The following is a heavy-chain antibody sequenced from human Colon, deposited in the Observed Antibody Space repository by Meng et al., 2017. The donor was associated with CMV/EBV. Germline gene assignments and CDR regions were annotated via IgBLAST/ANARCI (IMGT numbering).Heavy chain of an antibody. D-gene: IGHD6-19*01. V-gene: IGHV4-39*01. J-gene: IGHJ4*02. CDR1: GDYFNSSNYY. CDR2: IYDGGST. CDR3: VAYARDASWQWPTDY. Sequence: GSLRLSCAVSGDYFNSSNYYRGWTRQPPGKGLEWIGVIYDGGSTSYNPSLKSRVTISVDTFENQFSVKVSSVTAADTAVYYCVAYARDASWQWPTDYWGQGTLVTVSS.